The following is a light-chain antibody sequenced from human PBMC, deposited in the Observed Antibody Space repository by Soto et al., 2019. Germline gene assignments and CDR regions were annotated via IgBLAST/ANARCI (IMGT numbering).Light chain of an antibody. J-gene: IGLJ1*01. CDR2: EVN. CDR1: SSDVGGYNY. Sequence: SVLTPPCSACGSPGQSVAISFTGPSSDVGGYNYVSWYQQHPGKAPKLMIYEVNKRPSGVPDRFSGSKSGNTASLTVSGLQAEDDADYYCSSDAASSIVFGTGTKVTVL. CDR3: SSDAASSIV. V-gene: IGLV2-8*01.